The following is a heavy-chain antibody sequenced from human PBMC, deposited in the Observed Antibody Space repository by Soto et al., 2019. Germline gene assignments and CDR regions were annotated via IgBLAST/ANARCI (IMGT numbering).Heavy chain of an antibody. CDR3: ARNTMTTEDY. J-gene: IGHJ4*02. V-gene: IGHV1-18*01. CDR1: GYTFTSYG. D-gene: IGHD4-17*01. Sequence: ASVKVTCKAAGYTFTSYGISWVRQAPGQWLEWMGWISGDNGNTNYAQKLQGRVTMTTDTSTSTAYMELRSLRSDDTAVYYCARNTMTTEDYWGQGTLVTVSS. CDR2: ISGDNGNT.